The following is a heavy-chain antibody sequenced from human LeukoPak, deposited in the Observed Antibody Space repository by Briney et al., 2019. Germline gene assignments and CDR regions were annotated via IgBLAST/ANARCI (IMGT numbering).Heavy chain of an antibody. J-gene: IGHJ4*02. CDR2: IYYSGST. CDR1: GGSISSGGYY. Sequence: SETLSLTCTVSGGSISSGGYYWSWIRQHPGKGLEWIGYIYYSGSTYYNPSLKSRVTISVGTSKNQFSLKLSSVTAADTAVYYCAREGDYGDPAVVDYWGQGTLVTVSS. V-gene: IGHV4-31*03. D-gene: IGHD4-17*01. CDR3: AREGDYGDPAVVDY.